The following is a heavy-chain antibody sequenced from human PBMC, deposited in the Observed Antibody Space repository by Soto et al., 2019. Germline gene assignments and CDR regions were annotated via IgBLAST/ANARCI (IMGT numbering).Heavy chain of an antibody. CDR2: IKSKTDGGTT. V-gene: IGHV3-15*07. D-gene: IGHD6-13*01. J-gene: IGHJ4*02. CDR3: TSRRRWYTFDY. CDR1: GFTFSNAW. Sequence: EVQLVESGGGLVKPGGSLRLSCAASGFTFSNAWMNWVRQAPGKGLEWVGRIKSKTDGGTTDYAAPVKGRFTMSSDDAKNTLYLQMNSLKSEDTAVYYCTSRRRWYTFDYWGQGTLVTVSS.